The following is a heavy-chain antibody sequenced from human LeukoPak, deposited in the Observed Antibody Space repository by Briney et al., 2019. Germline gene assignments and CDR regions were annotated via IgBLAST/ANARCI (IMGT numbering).Heavy chain of an antibody. D-gene: IGHD5-12*01. CDR3: ARARTKGYDWRDYYYYYMDV. CDR2: IKQDGSEK. Sequence: GSLRLSSAASGFTFSSYWMSWVRQAPGKGLEWVANIKQDGSEKYYVDSVKGRFTISRDNAKNSLYLQMNSLRAEDTAVYYCARARTKGYDWRDYYYYYMDVWGKGTTVTISS. J-gene: IGHJ6*03. CDR1: GFTFSSYW. V-gene: IGHV3-7*01.